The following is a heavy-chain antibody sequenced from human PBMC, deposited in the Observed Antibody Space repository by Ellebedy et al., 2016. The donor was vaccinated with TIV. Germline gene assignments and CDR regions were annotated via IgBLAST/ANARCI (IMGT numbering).Heavy chain of an antibody. CDR3: AREMGAVAEKSYGMDV. V-gene: IGHV3-21*01. Sequence: GESLKISXAASGFTVSSNYMSWVRQAPGKGLECVSSISSSSSYIYYADSVKGRFTISRDNAKNSLYLQMNSLRAEDTAVYYCAREMGAVAEKSYGMDVWGQGTTVTVSS. CDR2: ISSSSSYI. D-gene: IGHD6-19*01. J-gene: IGHJ6*02. CDR1: GFTVSSNY.